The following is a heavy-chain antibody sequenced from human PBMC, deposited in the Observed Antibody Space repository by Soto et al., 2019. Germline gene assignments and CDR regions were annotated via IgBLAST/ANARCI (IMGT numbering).Heavy chain of an antibody. CDR3: AKEVRELISPWDYYYGMDV. Sequence: GGSLRLSCAASGFTSSSYGMHWVRQAPGKGLEWVAVISYDGSNKYYADSVKGRFTISRDNSKNTLYLQMNSLRAEDTAVYYCAKEVRELISPWDYYYGMDVWGQGTTVTVSS. J-gene: IGHJ6*02. V-gene: IGHV3-30*18. D-gene: IGHD1-26*01. CDR1: GFTSSSYG. CDR2: ISYDGSNK.